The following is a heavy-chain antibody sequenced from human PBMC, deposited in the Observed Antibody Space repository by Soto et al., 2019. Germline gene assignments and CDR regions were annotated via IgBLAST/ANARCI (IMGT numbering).Heavy chain of an antibody. V-gene: IGHV3-74*01. J-gene: IGHJ4*02. CDR2: IKSDGSVT. CDR1: GFTFSTFW. D-gene: IGHD3-16*01. Sequence: EVQLVESGGGLVQPGGSLRLSCAASGFTFSTFWMHWVRQAPGKGLVWVSRIKSDGSVTSYADSVKGRFTISRDNAKNTRYQQMNSLRAVDTADYYGARDVNEYDRGWGDYWGQGSLVTVAS. CDR3: ARDVNEYDRGWGDY.